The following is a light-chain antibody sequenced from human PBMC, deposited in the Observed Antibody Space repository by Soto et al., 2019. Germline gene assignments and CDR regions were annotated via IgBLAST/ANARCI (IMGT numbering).Light chain of an antibody. J-gene: IGKJ4*01. CDR2: GAS. Sequence: EIVMTQSPATLSVSPGERATLSCRASQSVGSNLAWYQQKPGQAPRLLIYGASTRATGIPARFSGSGSGTEFALTISSRQSEDFAVYYCQQYNNWVLTFGGGTKVVIK. CDR1: QSVGSN. CDR3: QQYNNWVLT. V-gene: IGKV3-15*01.